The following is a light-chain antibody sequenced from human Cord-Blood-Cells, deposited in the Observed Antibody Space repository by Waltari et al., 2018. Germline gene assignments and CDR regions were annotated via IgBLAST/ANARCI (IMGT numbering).Light chain of an antibody. CDR3: QSTDSSGTWV. CDR2: KDR. CDR1: ALAKED. V-gene: IGLV3-25*03. Sequence: SFELKQPPAVSVSPGQRARISCSGDALAKEDNYWYKQKPGQAPDLVIYKDRERPSWIPERFSGSNSGTSATLTISDVQAEDEADYYCQSTDSSGTWVFGGGNKLIVL. J-gene: IGLJ3*02.